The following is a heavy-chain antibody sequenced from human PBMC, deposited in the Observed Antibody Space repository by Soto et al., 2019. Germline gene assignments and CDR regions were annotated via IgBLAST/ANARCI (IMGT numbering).Heavy chain of an antibody. Sequence: PSETLSLTCPVSGGSINSGGYYWTWIRQHPGKGLEWIGHIYYSGTTYYNPSLKSRVTISLDTSKNQFSLNLNSVTAADTAVYYCARDLGIAVAPRGAFDIWGQGTMVTVSS. D-gene: IGHD6-19*01. J-gene: IGHJ3*02. CDR2: IYYSGTT. V-gene: IGHV4-31*03. CDR1: GGSINSGGYY. CDR3: ARDLGIAVAPRGAFDI.